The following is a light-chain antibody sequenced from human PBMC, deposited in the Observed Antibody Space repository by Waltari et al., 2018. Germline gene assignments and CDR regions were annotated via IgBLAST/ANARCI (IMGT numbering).Light chain of an antibody. CDR3: QHYVRLPVT. CDR2: AAS. CDR1: ENISKY. J-gene: IGKJ1*01. V-gene: IGKV3-20*01. Sequence: EXXLTQSPGTLSVSPXXXAXLSCRASENISKYLTWYPQKPGQAPRLLIYAASTRATGIPDRFSGSGFGTDFSLTISSLEPEDFAVYYCQHYVRLPVTFGQGTKVEIK.